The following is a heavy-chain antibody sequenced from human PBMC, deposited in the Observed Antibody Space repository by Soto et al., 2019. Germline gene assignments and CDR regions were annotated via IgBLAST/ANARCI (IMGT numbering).Heavy chain of an antibody. CDR1: GGPIGSYY. D-gene: IGHD6-13*01. Sequence: QVQLQESGPGLVKPSETLSLTCTVSGGPIGSYYWSWVRQSPGKGLEWIGCVYYSDSTNYNPSLKSRVTISLDKSKNQFSLRLNSVTAADTAVYYCARTEASSWSFFYYGMDVWGQGTTVAVSS. CDR2: VYYSDST. V-gene: IGHV4-59*01. J-gene: IGHJ6*02. CDR3: ARTEASSWSFFYYGMDV.